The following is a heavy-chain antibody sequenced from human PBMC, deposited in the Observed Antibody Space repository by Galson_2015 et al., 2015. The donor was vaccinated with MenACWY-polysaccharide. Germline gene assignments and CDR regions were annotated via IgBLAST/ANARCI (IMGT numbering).Heavy chain of an antibody. CDR2: IWYDGSNQ. V-gene: IGHV3-33*01. CDR1: GFTFSSHG. CDR3: ARVDGWIWDSSGYLGPQG. Sequence: SLRLSCAASGFTFSSHGMHWVRQAPGTGLEWVAVIWYDGSNQYYADSVKGRFTISIDNSKNTQYLQMNSLRAEDTAVYDCARVDGWIWDSSGYLGPQGWVQGTLVTVSS. D-gene: IGHD3-22*01. J-gene: IGHJ4*02.